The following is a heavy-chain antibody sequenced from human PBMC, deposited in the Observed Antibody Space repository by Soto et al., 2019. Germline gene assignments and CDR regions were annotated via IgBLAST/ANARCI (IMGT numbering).Heavy chain of an antibody. V-gene: IGHV4-34*01. CDR3: ARGVPLRYYDILTGYYEGYYYYGMDV. CDR1: GGSFSGYY. J-gene: IGHJ6*02. CDR2: INHSGST. Sequence: SETLSLTCAVYGGSFSGYYWSWIRQPPGKGLEWIGEINHSGSTNYNPSLKSRVTISVDTSKNQFSLKLSSVTATDTAVYYCARGVPLRYYDILTGYYEGYYYYGMDVWGQGTTVTVSS. D-gene: IGHD3-9*01.